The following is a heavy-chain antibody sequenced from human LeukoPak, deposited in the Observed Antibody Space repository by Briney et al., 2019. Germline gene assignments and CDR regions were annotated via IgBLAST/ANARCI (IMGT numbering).Heavy chain of an antibody. V-gene: IGHV3-23*01. Sequence: PGGSLRLSCAASGFTFSSDAMSWVRQAPGKGLEWVSVISRSGGNTYYADSMKGRFTISRDNSKNTLYLQMNSLRAEDTAVYYCARDNNYGGNSYYFDYWGQGTLVTVSS. CDR3: ARDNNYGGNSYYFDY. D-gene: IGHD4-23*01. CDR2: ISRSGGNT. J-gene: IGHJ4*02. CDR1: GFTFSSDA.